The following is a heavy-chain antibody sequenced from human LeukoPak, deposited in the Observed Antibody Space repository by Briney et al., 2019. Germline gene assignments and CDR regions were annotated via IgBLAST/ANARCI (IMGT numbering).Heavy chain of an antibody. CDR2: IYSSGTT. J-gene: IGHJ4*02. Sequence: SETLSLTCTVSGGSINSYYWNWIRQPPGKALEWIGYIYSSGTTNYNPSLKSRVTISVDTSKNQFSLRLTSLTAADTAVYYCARSTRWSDYWGQGTLVTVSS. D-gene: IGHD1-1*01. CDR1: GGSINSYY. CDR3: ARSTRWSDY. V-gene: IGHV4-59*01.